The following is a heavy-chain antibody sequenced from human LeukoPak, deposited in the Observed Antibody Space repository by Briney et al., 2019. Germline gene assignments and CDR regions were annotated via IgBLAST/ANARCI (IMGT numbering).Heavy chain of an antibody. V-gene: IGHV1-18*04. J-gene: IGHJ5*02. D-gene: IGHD6-13*01. CDR2: ISTYNANT. CDR1: GYTFTGYY. CDR3: ARKTIAGGYNWFDP. Sequence: GASVKVSCKASGYTFTGYYMHWVRQAPGQGLEWMGWISTYNANTNYAQKLQGRVTMTTDTSTSTAYMELRSLRSDDTAVYYCARKTIAGGYNWFDPWGQGTLVTVSS.